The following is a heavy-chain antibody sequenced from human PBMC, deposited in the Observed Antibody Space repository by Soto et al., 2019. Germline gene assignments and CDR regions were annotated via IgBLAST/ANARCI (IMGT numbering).Heavy chain of an antibody. CDR2: INSDGSST. CDR3: ARGMPTVLDY. Sequence: GGSLRLSCAASGFTFSNYGMHWVRQAPGKGLVWVSRINSDGSSTSYADSVKGRFTISRDNAKNTLYLQMNSLRAEDSGVYSCARGMPTVLDYWGQGTPVTVSS. CDR1: GFTFSNYG. V-gene: IGHV3-74*01. D-gene: IGHD4-4*01. J-gene: IGHJ4*02.